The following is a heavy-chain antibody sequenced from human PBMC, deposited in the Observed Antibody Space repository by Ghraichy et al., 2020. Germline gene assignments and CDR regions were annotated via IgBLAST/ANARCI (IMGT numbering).Heavy chain of an antibody. CDR2: IFPGDSDT. Sequence: GESLNISCKASGYSFTNNWIGWVRQVPGKGLEWMGIIFPGDSDTRYGPSFQGQVTISADRSTATAYLQWRSLKASDTAIYYCARHDSEDGDYWGQGTLVTVSS. D-gene: IGHD5-24*01. V-gene: IGHV5-51*01. J-gene: IGHJ4*02. CDR1: GYSFTNNW. CDR3: ARHDSEDGDY.